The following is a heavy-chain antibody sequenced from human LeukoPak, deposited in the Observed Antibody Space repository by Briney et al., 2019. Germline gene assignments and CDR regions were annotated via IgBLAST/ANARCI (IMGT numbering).Heavy chain of an antibody. J-gene: IGHJ3*02. CDR2: IYSGGST. Sequence: GGSLRLSCAASGFTVSSNYMSWVRQAPGKGLEWVSVIYSGGSTYYADSVKGRFTISRDNSKNTLYLQMNSLRAEDTAVYYCARDNVGATMAFDIWGQGTMVTVSS. D-gene: IGHD1-26*01. CDR3: ARDNVGATMAFDI. V-gene: IGHV3-53*01. CDR1: GFTVSSNY.